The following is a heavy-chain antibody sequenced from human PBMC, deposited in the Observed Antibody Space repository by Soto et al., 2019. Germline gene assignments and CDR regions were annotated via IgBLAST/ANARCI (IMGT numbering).Heavy chain of an antibody. Sequence: PSETLSLTCTVSGGSISSYYWSWIRQPPGKGLEWIGYTFYSGSTKYNPSLKSRATISVDRSKTHFSLNLSSVTAADTAVYYCARDKGRYDSGMDVWGQGTTVTVSS. CDR3: ARDKGRYDSGMDV. J-gene: IGHJ6*02. V-gene: IGHV4-59*01. CDR1: GGSISSYY. CDR2: TFYSGST. D-gene: IGHD3-9*01.